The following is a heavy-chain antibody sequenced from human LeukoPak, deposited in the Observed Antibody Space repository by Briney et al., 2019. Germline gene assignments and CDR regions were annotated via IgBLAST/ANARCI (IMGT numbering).Heavy chain of an antibody. Sequence: ASVKVSCKASGGTFSSYAISWVRQAPGQGLEWMGRIIPILGIANYAQKFQGRVTITADKSTSTAYMELSSLRSEDTAVYYCARAIWGGYFDYWGQGTLVTVSS. CDR3: ARAIWGGYFDY. V-gene: IGHV1-69*04. D-gene: IGHD3-16*01. CDR1: GGTFSSYA. J-gene: IGHJ4*02. CDR2: IIPILGIA.